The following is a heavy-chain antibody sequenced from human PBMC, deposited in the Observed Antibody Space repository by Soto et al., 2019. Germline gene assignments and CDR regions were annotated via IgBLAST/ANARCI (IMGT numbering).Heavy chain of an antibody. CDR3: ARAPIVVVPAAIYYYGMDV. J-gene: IGHJ6*02. CDR2: INPNSGGT. D-gene: IGHD2-2*01. V-gene: IGHV1-2*04. Sequence: SVKVSCKASGYTFTGYYMHWVRQAPGQGLEWMGWINPNSGGTNYAQKFQGWVTMTRDTSISTAYMELSRLRSDDTAVYYCARAPIVVVPAAIYYYGMDVWGQGTTVTVSS. CDR1: GYTFTGYY.